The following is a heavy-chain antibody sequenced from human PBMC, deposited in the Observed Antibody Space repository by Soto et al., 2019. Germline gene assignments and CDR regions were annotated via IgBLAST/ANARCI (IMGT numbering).Heavy chain of an antibody. Sequence: QLQLQESGPGLVKPSETLSLTCTVSGGPISSTDHYWGWIRQSPGKGLERIGSVYYTGTTYYNPSRRSGVTISVDASKRQFSLTLRSVTAADTAVYYCARHVTYDILAPPCLLEYWGQGSLVIVSS. CDR3: ARHVTYDILAPPCLLEY. V-gene: IGHV4-39*01. D-gene: IGHD3-9*01. J-gene: IGHJ4*02. CDR2: VYYTGTT. CDR1: GGPISSTDHY.